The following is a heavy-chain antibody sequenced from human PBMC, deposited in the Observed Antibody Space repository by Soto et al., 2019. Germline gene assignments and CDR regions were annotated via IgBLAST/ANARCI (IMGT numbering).Heavy chain of an antibody. CDR1: GGTFSSYA. D-gene: IGHD6-13*01. Sequence: SVKVSCKASGGTFSSYAISWVRQAPGQGLEWMGGIIPIFGTANYAQRFQGRVTITAGESTSTAYMELSSLRSEDTAVYYCARDSAAADDYFDYWGQGTLVTVSS. CDR2: IIPIFGTA. V-gene: IGHV1-69*13. CDR3: ARDSAAADDYFDY. J-gene: IGHJ4*02.